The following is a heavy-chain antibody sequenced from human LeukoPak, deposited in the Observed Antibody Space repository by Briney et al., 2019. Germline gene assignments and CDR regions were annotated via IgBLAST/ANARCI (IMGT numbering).Heavy chain of an antibody. CDR3: AREGGRGIPFDY. J-gene: IGHJ4*02. Sequence: PGGSLRLSCAASGFTFSSYGMHWVRQAPGKGLEWVSVIYSGGSTYYADSVKGRFTISRDNSKNTLYLQMNSLRAEDTAVYYCAREGGRGIPFDYWGQGTLVTVSS. V-gene: IGHV3-53*01. CDR1: GFTFSSYG. D-gene: IGHD2-15*01. CDR2: IYSGGST.